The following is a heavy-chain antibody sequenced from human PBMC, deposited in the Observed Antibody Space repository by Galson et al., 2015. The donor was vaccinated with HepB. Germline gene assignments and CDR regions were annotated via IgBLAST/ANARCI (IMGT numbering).Heavy chain of an antibody. D-gene: IGHD6-19*01. V-gene: IGHV6-1*01. CDR3: ARADAQSGYTSGWYVGPFDF. Sequence: AISGDSVSSNSAAWNWIRQSPSRGLEWLGRTYYRSKWYNDYAVSVKSRITINPDTSKNQFFLQLNSVTPEDTAVYYCARADAQSGYTSGWYVGPFDFWGQGTLVTVSS. J-gene: IGHJ4*02. CDR2: TYYRSKWYN. CDR1: GDSVSSNSAA.